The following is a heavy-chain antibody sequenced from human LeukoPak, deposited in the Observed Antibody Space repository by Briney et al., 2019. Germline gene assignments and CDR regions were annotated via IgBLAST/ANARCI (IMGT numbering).Heavy chain of an antibody. Sequence: SQTLSLTCAASGGSISSGGYSWSWIRQPPGKGLEWIGYIYHSGSTYYNPSLKSRVTISVDRSKNQFSLKLSSVTAADTAVYYCARAFRDSPTNYYFDYWGQGTLVTVSS. CDR3: ARAFRDSPTNYYFDY. V-gene: IGHV4-30-2*01. D-gene: IGHD1-7*01. CDR2: IYHSGST. CDR1: GGSISSGGYS. J-gene: IGHJ4*02.